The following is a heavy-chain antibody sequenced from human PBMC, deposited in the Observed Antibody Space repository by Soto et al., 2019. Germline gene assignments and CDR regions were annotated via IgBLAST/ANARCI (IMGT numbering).Heavy chain of an antibody. Sequence: SETLSLTCTVSGVSISGYYWSWIRQPPGKGLEWIGYIYYSGSTNYNPSLKSRVTMSVDTSKNQFSLKLSSVTAADTAVYYCARRATTSYFDYWGRGTLVTVSS. V-gene: IGHV4-59*08. CDR1: GVSISGYY. D-gene: IGHD4-17*01. CDR3: ARRATTSYFDY. CDR2: IYYSGST. J-gene: IGHJ4*02.